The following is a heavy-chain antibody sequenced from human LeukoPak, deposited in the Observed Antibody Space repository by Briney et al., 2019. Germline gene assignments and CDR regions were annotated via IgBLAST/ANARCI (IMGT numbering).Heavy chain of an antibody. CDR3: ARELLPGLRDILRYNY. J-gene: IGHJ4*02. CDR2: IKQDGSEK. D-gene: IGHD3-9*01. CDR1: GVTLSVYW. Sequence: PGGSLRLSCAASGVTLSVYWMSWVRQAPGKGLEWVANIKQDGSEKYYRDSVQGRFTISRDNAKNSLYLQMNSLRAEDTAVYYCARELLPGLRDILRYNYWGQGTLVTVSS. V-gene: IGHV3-7*01.